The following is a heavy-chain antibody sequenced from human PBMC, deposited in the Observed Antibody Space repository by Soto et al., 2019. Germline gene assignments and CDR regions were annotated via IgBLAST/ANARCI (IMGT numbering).Heavy chain of an antibody. Sequence: SETLSLTCSVSGGFISSSYWSWIRQPPGKGLEWIGYIYHSGSTYYNPSLKSRVTISVDRSKNQFSLKLSSVTAADTAVYYCAREAAEGPNSSSYYFDYWGQGTLVTVSS. D-gene: IGHD6-6*01. J-gene: IGHJ4*02. CDR1: GGFISSSY. CDR3: AREAAEGPNSSSYYFDY. CDR2: IYHSGST. V-gene: IGHV4-59*12.